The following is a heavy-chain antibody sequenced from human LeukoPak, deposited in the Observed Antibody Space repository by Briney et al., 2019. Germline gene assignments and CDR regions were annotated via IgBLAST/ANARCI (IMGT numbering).Heavy chain of an antibody. CDR2: ISDTGDWT. J-gene: IGHJ4*02. CDR1: GFPLRSSA. V-gene: IGHV3-23*01. CDR3: AKRLRSCAGSKCHFYFDH. Sequence: GGSLRLSCVASGFPLRSSAMSWVRQAPGRGLEWVSSISDTGDWTYYADSVKGRFTISRDSSKSTLSVQMNSLRAEDTAVYYCAKRLRSCAGSKCHFYFDHWGQGTLVTVSS. D-gene: IGHD2-8*02.